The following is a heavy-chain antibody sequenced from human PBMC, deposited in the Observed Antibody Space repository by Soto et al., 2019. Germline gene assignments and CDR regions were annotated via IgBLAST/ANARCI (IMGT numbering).Heavy chain of an antibody. CDR3: ARDKDRLQLGGNYYFILDV. CDR2: IMPVFRRP. V-gene: IGHV1-69*12. J-gene: IGHJ6*02. Sequence: QVQLVQSGAEVKKPGSSVKVSCKASGGTFRTSAISWVRQAPGQGLEWVGGIMPVFRRPKYAQNFQDRVTITADESTSTAHRELNSLKSDDTAVYYCARDKDRLQLGGNYYFILDVWGQGTAVTVSS. D-gene: IGHD1-1*01. CDR1: GGTFRTSA.